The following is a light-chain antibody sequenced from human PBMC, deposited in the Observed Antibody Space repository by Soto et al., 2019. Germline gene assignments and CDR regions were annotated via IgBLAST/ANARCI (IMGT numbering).Light chain of an antibody. Sequence: QSALTQPASVSGSPGQSITISCTGTSSDVGGYNFVSWYQQHPGNDPKLIIHEVLNRPSGVSSRLSGSKSGNTASLTISGLQAEYDAVYDCGSHSASIHWVFGGGTKLTVL. CDR3: GSHSASIHWV. J-gene: IGLJ3*02. V-gene: IGLV2-14*03. CDR1: SSDVGGYNF. CDR2: EVL.